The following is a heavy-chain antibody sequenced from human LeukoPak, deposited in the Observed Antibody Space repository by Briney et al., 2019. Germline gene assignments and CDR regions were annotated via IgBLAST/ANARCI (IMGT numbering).Heavy chain of an antibody. Sequence: PGGSLRLSCVASGFTFSGYAMSWVRQGPGKGLEWVSMSVGTDSSYYADSVKGRLTISRDNSKNTLYLEMNSLRAEDTAVYYCAKSRDSRALFDYWGQGTLVTVSS. CDR1: GFTFSGYA. D-gene: IGHD3-22*01. J-gene: IGHJ4*02. CDR2: MSVGTDSS. V-gene: IGHV3-23*01. CDR3: AKSRDSRALFDY.